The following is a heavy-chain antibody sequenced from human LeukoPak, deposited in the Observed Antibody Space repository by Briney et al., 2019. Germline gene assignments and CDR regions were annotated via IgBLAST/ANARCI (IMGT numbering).Heavy chain of an antibody. CDR1: GFPFSSFE. D-gene: IGHD6-19*01. Sequence: GGSLRLSCAVSGFPFSSFEINWVRQAPGKGLEWVSNIGSSGRTRYYADSVKGRFSISRDNAKNSLYLQMNSLRIEDTGVYYCALLAVASDFDYWGQGALVTVSS. J-gene: IGHJ4*02. CDR3: ALLAVASDFDY. CDR2: IGSSGRTR. V-gene: IGHV3-48*03.